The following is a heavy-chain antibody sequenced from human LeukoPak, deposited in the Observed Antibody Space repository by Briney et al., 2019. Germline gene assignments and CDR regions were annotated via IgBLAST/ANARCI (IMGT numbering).Heavy chain of an antibody. V-gene: IGHV4-30-2*01. CDR3: ARHVGRVEPGRSKRVARDFWSGHFDY. CDR1: GGSISSGGYY. D-gene: IGHD3-3*01. Sequence: SQTLSLTCTVSGGSISSGGYYWSWIRQPPGTGLEWIGYIYHSGSTYYNPSLKSRVTISVDRSKNQFSLKLSSVTAADTAVYYCARHVGRVEPGRSKRVARDFWSGHFDYWGQGTLVTVSS. CDR2: IYHSGST. J-gene: IGHJ4*02.